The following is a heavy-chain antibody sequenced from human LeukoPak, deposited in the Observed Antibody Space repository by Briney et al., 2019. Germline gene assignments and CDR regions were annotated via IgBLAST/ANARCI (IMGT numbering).Heavy chain of an antibody. CDR1: GFTFSSYA. CDR2: ISGSGGST. J-gene: IGHJ4*02. V-gene: IGHV3-23*01. CDR3: AKDSPAYSSSWYYYFDY. D-gene: IGHD6-13*01. Sequence: GGSLRLSCAASGFTFSSYAMSWVRQAPGKGLEWVSTISGSGGSTYYADSVKGRFTISRDNSTNTLYLQMNSLRAEDTAVYYCAKDSPAYSSSWYYYFDYWGQGTLVTVSS.